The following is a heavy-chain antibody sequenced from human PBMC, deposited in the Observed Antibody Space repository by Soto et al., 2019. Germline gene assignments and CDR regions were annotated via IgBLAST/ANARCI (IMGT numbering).Heavy chain of an antibody. V-gene: IGHV3-53*04. Sequence: EVQLVESGGGLVQPGGSLRLSCAASGFTVSSNYMSWVRQAPGKGLEWVSVIYSGGSTYYADSVKGRFTISRHNSKNTLYLQMNRLRAEDTAVYYCASGSGSCWYGPTFDYWGQGTLVTVSS. CDR2: IYSGGST. CDR3: ASGSGSCWYGPTFDY. J-gene: IGHJ4*02. CDR1: GFTVSSNY. D-gene: IGHD6-19*01.